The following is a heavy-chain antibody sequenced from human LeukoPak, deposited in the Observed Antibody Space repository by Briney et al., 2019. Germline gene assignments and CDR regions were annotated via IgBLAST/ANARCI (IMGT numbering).Heavy chain of an antibody. CDR2: TYYRSRWSS. J-gene: IGHJ4*02. Sequence: SQTLSLTCAISGDSVSANAWTWIRQSPLRGLEWLGRTYYRSRWSSEYAISVRGRITINSDTSKNQFSLHLTSVTPDDTAVYFYARDIAAACDYWGQGTLVTVSS. D-gene: IGHD6-13*01. CDR3: ARDIAAACDY. V-gene: IGHV6-1*01. CDR1: GDSVSANA.